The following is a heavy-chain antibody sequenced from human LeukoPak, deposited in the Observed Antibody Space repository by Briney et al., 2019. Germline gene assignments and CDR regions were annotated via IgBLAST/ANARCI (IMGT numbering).Heavy chain of an antibody. Sequence: GGSLRLSCAASGFTFDDYAMHWVRQAPGKGLEWVSGISWNSGSMDYADSVKGRFTISRDNAKNTLYLQMNSPRVEDTAVYYCAGGGSGWYSDYWGQGTLVTVSS. D-gene: IGHD6-19*01. CDR3: AGGGSGWYSDY. CDR2: ISWNSGSM. V-gene: IGHV3-9*01. CDR1: GFTFDDYA. J-gene: IGHJ4*02.